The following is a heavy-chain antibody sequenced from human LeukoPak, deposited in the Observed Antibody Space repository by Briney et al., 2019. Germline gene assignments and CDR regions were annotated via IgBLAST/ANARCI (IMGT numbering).Heavy chain of an antibody. Sequence: PSGTLSLTCTVSGGSISTYYWTWIRQPPGKELEWIGYIYYTGNTNYNPALKSRVTISLDTSRNQFSLKLNSVTAADTAVYYCARRVTGRGTFYFDYWGQGSLVTVSS. CDR1: GGSISTYY. D-gene: IGHD3-16*01. V-gene: IGHV4-59*08. J-gene: IGHJ4*02. CDR3: ARRVTGRGTFYFDY. CDR2: IYYTGNT.